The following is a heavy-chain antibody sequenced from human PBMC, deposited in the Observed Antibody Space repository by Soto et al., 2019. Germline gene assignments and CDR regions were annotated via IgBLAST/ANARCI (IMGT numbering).Heavy chain of an antibody. Sequence: ESGGGVVQPGRSLRLSCAASGFTFSSYGMHWVRQAPGKGLEWVAIIWYDGSNKYYADSVKGRFTISRDSSKNTLYLQMNSLRAEDTAVYYCARVGSSWFFDYWGQGTLVTVSS. CDR1: GFTFSSYG. V-gene: IGHV3-33*01. CDR2: IWYDGSNK. J-gene: IGHJ4*02. D-gene: IGHD6-13*01. CDR3: ARVGSSWFFDY.